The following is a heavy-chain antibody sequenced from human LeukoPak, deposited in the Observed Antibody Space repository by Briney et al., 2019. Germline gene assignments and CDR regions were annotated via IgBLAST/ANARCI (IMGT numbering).Heavy chain of an antibody. D-gene: IGHD5-18*01. J-gene: IGHJ4*02. V-gene: IGHV4-59*11. CDR2: VFDSGRT. CDR1: GGSMTAHH. Sequence: PSETLSLTCTVSGGSMTAHHWNWIRQTPGKGLEWIGYVFDSGRTKENPSLKSRVTLSADTSKNQLSLRLSSVTAADTAVYYCTTIKRGNIFGYFDFWGQGILVTVSS. CDR3: TTIKRGNIFGYFDF.